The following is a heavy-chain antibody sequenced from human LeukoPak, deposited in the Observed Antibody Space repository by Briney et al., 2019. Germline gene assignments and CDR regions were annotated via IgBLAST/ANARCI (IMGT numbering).Heavy chain of an antibody. J-gene: IGHJ6*02. CDR2: ISGDGGST. CDR1: GFIFDDYA. V-gene: IGHV3-43*02. Sequence: GGSLRLSCAASGFIFDDYAMHWVRQAPGKGLEWVSLISGDGGSTYDADSVKGRFTISRDNRKNSLYLQMNSLRTEDTALYYCAKDIGYFYGYYYSYSMDVWGQGTTVTVSS. CDR3: AKDIGYFYGYYYSYSMDV. D-gene: IGHD5-18*01.